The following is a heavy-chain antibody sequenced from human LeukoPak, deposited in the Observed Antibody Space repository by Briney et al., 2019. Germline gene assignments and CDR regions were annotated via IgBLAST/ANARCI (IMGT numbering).Heavy chain of an antibody. CDR3: ARERVGSTQQGIRWFDP. CDR1: GFTFSSYA. Sequence: PGGSLRLSCAASGFTFSSYAMHWVRQAPGKGLEWVSSISSSSSYIYYADSVKGRFTISRDNAKNSLYLQMNSLRAEDTAVYYCARERVGSTQQGIRWFDPWGQGTLVTVSS. J-gene: IGHJ5*02. D-gene: IGHD1-26*01. V-gene: IGHV3-21*01. CDR2: ISSSSSYI.